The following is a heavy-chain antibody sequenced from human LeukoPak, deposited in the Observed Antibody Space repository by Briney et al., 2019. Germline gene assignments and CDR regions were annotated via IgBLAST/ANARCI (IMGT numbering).Heavy chain of an antibody. J-gene: IGHJ6*03. CDR3: ARESITIFGVGRGYYYMDV. D-gene: IGHD3-3*01. CDR2: ISYSGST. V-gene: IGHV4-59*11. Sequence: SETLSLTCTVSGGSISTHYWSWIRQPPGKGLEWIGYISYSGSTNYNPSLRSRVTISLDTSKNQFSLKLNSVTAADTAVYYCARESITIFGVGRGYYYMDVWGKGTTVTVSS. CDR1: GGSISTHY.